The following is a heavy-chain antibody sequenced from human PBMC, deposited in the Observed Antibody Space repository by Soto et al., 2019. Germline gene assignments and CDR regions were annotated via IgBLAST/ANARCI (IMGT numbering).Heavy chain of an antibody. J-gene: IGHJ5*02. CDR1: GGSISSYY. D-gene: IGHD3-3*01. CDR3: ARGGFGPTITIFGVVNTFDP. CDR2: IYYSGST. Sequence: SETLSLTCTVSGGSISSYYWSWIRQPPGKGLEWIGYIYYSGSTNYNPSLKSRVTIPVDTSKNQFSLKLSSVTAADTAVYYCARGGFGPTITIFGVVNTFDPWGQGTLVTVSS. V-gene: IGHV4-59*01.